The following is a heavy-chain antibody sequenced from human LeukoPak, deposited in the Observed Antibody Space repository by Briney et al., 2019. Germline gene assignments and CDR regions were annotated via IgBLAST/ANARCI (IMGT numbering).Heavy chain of an antibody. CDR1: GGSFSGYY. CDR2: IYYSGST. D-gene: IGHD5-12*01. J-gene: IGHJ6*04. Sequence: SETLSLTCAVYGGSFSGYYWSWIRQPPGKGLEWIGYIYYSGSTNYNPSLKSRVTISVDTSKNQFSLKLSSVTATDTAVYYCARAGYSGSDFSVWGKGSTVTVSS. CDR3: ARAGYSGSDFSV. V-gene: IGHV4-59*01.